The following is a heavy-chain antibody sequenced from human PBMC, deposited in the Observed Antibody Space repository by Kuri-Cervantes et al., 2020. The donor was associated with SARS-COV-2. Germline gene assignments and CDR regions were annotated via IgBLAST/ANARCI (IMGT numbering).Heavy chain of an antibody. CDR1: GYTFTSYG. CDR3: ARGSSGWFPYYYFDY. Sequence: ASVKVSCKASGYTFTSYGISWVRQATGQGLEWMGWMNPNSGNTGYAQKFQGRVTITRNTSISTAYMELSSLRSEDTAVYYCARGSSGWFPYYYFDYWGQGTLVTDSS. V-gene: IGHV1-8*03. CDR2: MNPNSGNT. J-gene: IGHJ4*02. D-gene: IGHD6-19*01.